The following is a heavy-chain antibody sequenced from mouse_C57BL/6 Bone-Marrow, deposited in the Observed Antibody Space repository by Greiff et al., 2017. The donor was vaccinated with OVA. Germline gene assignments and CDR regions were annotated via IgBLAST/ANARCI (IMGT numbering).Heavy chain of an antibody. CDR1: GYTFTDYE. D-gene: IGHD2-3*01. CDR3: TSNDGYIWFAY. V-gene: IGHV1-15*01. Sequence: QVQLQQSGAELVRPGASVTLSCKASGYTFTDYEMHWVKQTPVHGLEWIGAIDPETGGTAYNQKFKGKAILTADKSSSTAYMGLRSLTSEDSAVYYCTSNDGYIWFAYWGQGTLVTVSA. J-gene: IGHJ3*01. CDR2: IDPETGGT.